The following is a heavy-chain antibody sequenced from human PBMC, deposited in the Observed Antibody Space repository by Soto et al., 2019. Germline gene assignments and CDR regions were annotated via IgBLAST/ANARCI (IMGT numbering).Heavy chain of an antibody. Sequence: GGSLILSCAASGFTVSSNYMSWVRQAPGKGLEWVSVIYSGGSTYYADSVKGRFTISRDNSKNTLYLQMNSLRAEDTAVYYCARWGCDFWSGDLPPPARYYMDVWGKGTTVTVSS. D-gene: IGHD3-3*01. CDR1: GFTVSSNY. CDR2: IYSGGST. J-gene: IGHJ6*03. CDR3: ARWGCDFWSGDLPPPARYYMDV. V-gene: IGHV3-66*01.